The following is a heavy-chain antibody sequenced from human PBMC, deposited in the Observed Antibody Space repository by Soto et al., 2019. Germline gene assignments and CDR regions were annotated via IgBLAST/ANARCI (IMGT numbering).Heavy chain of an antibody. CDR2: INHSGST. D-gene: IGHD4-4*01. Sequence: SETLSLTCAVYGGSFSGYYWSWIRQPPGKGLEWIGEINHSGSTNYNPSLKSRVTVSVDTSKNQFSLKLSSVTAADTAVYYCARGYSNYEQDHYYYYGMDVWGQGTTVTVSS. J-gene: IGHJ6*02. CDR1: GGSFSGYY. V-gene: IGHV4-34*01. CDR3: ARGYSNYEQDHYYYYGMDV.